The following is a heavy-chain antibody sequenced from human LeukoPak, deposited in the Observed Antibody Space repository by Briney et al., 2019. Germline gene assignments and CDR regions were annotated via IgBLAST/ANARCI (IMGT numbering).Heavy chain of an antibody. CDR3: ARGRVSSSTWYSTYYYYFYMDV. V-gene: IGHV4-59*01. D-gene: IGHD1-1*01. CDR2: VDHTGST. Sequence: SETLSLTCTVSDDSITVYYWTWIRQPPGKGLEWIGYVDHTGSTNFNPSLNGRVSISRDTSKNLFSLRLRSVTAADTAVYFCARGRVSSSTWYSTYYYYFYMDVWGKGTTVTVSS. J-gene: IGHJ6*03. CDR1: DDSITVYY.